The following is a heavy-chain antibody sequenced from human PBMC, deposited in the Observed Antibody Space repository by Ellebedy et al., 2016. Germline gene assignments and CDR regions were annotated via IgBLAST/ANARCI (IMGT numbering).Heavy chain of an antibody. J-gene: IGHJ4*02. CDR1: GISINSYS. Sequence: GESLKISXAASGISINSYSMAWVRQAPGKGLEWVANIKYDGSLKYYADSVKGRFTISRDDSKRTVYLQMNSLRREDTAVYHCSNGGDEPDFWGQGSLVSVSS. CDR3: SNGGDEPDF. CDR2: IKYDGSLK. V-gene: IGHV3-7*01.